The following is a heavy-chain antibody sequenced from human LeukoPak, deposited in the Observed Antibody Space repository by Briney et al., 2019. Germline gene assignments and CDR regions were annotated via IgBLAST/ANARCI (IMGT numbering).Heavy chain of an antibody. CDR1: GFTFSSYA. Sequence: GGSLRLSCAASGFTFSSYAMHWVRQAPGKGLEWVAVISYDGSNKYYADSVKGRFTISRDNAKNSLYLQMNSLRAEDTALYYCAKAIGSGSLDKDFYFDYWGQGTLVTVSS. D-gene: IGHD3-22*01. J-gene: IGHJ4*02. CDR2: ISYDGSNK. CDR3: AKAIGSGSLDKDFYFDY. V-gene: IGHV3-30*04.